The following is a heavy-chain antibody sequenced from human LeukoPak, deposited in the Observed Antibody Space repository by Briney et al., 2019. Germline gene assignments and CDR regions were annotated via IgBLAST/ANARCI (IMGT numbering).Heavy chain of an antibody. D-gene: IGHD6-19*01. J-gene: IGHJ4*02. V-gene: IGHV1-2*02. CDR2: INPNSGGT. CDR1: GYTFTGYY. CDR3: ARARRSGIAVAGRGAYFDY. Sequence: ASVKVSCKASGYTFTGYYMHWVRQAPGQGLEWMGWINPNSGGTNYAQKLQGRVTMTTDTSTSTAYMELRSLRSDDMAVYYCARARRSGIAVAGRGAYFDYWGQGTLVTVSS.